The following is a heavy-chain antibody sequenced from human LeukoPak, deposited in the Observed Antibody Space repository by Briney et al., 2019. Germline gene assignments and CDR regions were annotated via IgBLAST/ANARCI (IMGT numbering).Heavy chain of an antibody. J-gene: IGHJ4*02. Sequence: GGSLRLSCTASGITFSSDGMHWVRQAPGKGLEWVALISYDGTNKYYADSVKGRFTISRDNSKNTLYLQMNSLRDEDTAVYYCTNFDYWGQGTLVAVSS. CDR3: TNFDY. CDR1: GITFSSDG. CDR2: ISYDGTNK. V-gene: IGHV3-30*02.